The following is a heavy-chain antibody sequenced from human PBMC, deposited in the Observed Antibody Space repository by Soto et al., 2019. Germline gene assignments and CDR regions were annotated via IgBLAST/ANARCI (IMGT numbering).Heavy chain of an antibody. CDR2: IAFDGSYK. CDR3: ARGASIVVAGTSFDY. D-gene: IGHD6-19*01. Sequence: QVQLVESGGGVVQPGRSRRLSCAASGFTFSSHSMHWVRQAPGKGLEWVAVIAFDGSYKYYADSVKGRFTISRDNSKNTLYLQMNSLRAEDTAVYYCARGASIVVAGTSFDYWGQGTLVTVSS. CDR1: GFTFSSHS. J-gene: IGHJ4*02. V-gene: IGHV3-30*04.